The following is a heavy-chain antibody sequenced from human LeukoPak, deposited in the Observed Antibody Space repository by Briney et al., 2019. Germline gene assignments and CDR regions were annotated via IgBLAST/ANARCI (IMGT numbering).Heavy chain of an antibody. J-gene: IGHJ6*02. CDR1: GFTFSSYG. V-gene: IGHV3-33*01. Sequence: PGGSLRLSCAASGFTFSSYGMHWVRQAPGKGLEWVAVMWFDGTKKYYADSVKGRFTISRDNSKNTLFLQMNSLRAEDTAVYYCARDSVSGSYSSGCCYYGLDVWGQGTTVTVSS. CDR2: MWFDGTKK. D-gene: IGHD6-19*01. CDR3: ARDSVSGSYSSGCCYYGLDV.